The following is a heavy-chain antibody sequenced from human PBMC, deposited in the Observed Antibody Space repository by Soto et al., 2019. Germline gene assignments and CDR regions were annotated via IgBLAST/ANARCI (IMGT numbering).Heavy chain of an antibody. CDR2: IKTSTGGGAT. Sequence: EVQLVESAGGLVKPGGSLRLSCVASGFSFNEAWMNWVRQAPGQGLEWVGRIKTSTGGGATNYAAPVQGRFTISRDDSKNTLYLHMNRLRTEDTCIYYCTTGSVEGIWGQGTTVIVSS. D-gene: IGHD2-15*01. V-gene: IGHV3-15*07. CDR3: TTGSVEGI. J-gene: IGHJ6*02. CDR1: GFSFNEAW.